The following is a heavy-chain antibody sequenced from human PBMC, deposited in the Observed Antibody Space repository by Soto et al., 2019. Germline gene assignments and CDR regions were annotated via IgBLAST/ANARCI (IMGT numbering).Heavy chain of an antibody. CDR2: ISAGGDGT. CDR1: GFSFRSYA. D-gene: IGHD1-26*01. V-gene: IGHV3-23*01. J-gene: IGHJ4*02. Sequence: EVQLLQSGGDLVQPGGSLRLSCVASGFSFRSYAMGWVRQAPGKGLDWVSSISAGGDGTYYADSVKGRFTVSRDNSKNTLYLQMTSLRADDTAVYYCADGGRYPYFWGQGTLVTVSS. CDR3: ADGGRYPYF.